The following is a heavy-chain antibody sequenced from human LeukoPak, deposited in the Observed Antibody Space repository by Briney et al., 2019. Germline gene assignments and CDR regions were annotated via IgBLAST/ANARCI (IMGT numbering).Heavy chain of an antibody. CDR3: AKVAVVPTIRLSGAYFDY. CDR2: INWYKSTT. CDR1: GFTFDDYG. V-gene: IGHV3-9*01. J-gene: IGHJ4*02. Sequence: GGSLRLSCVASGFTFDDYGMHWVRQAPGKGLEWVAGINWYKSTTGYAESVQGRFTISRDNAKNSLYLQMNSLTTEDTALDYCAKVAVVPTIRLSGAYFDYWGQGILVTVSS. D-gene: IGHD5-12*01.